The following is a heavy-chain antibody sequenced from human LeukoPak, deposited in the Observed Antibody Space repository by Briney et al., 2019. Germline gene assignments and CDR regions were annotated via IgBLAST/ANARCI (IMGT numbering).Heavy chain of an antibody. V-gene: IGHV1-2*04. Sequence: ASVKVSCKASGYAXTDYFIHWVRQAPGQGLEWMGWINPSDGGTIYAQKFQGWVTMTRDSSIRTAYIEMNRLRSDDTAVYYCATTTRSTASFLSWGQGTLVTVSS. J-gene: IGHJ5*02. CDR3: ATTTRSTASFLS. CDR1: GYAXTDYF. CDR2: INPSDGGT. D-gene: IGHD1-1*01.